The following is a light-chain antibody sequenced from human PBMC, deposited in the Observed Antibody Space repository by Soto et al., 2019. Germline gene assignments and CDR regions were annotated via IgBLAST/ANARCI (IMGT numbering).Light chain of an antibody. V-gene: IGKV1-27*01. J-gene: IGKJ4*01. CDR1: QGISNS. Sequence: DIQMTQSPSALSASVGDRVTITCRASQGISNSLAWYQQKPGNVPELLIYAESTLQSGVPSRFSGSGSGTDFTLTISSLQPEDVATYYCQKYNSAPLTFGGGTKVEIK. CDR3: QKYNSAPLT. CDR2: AES.